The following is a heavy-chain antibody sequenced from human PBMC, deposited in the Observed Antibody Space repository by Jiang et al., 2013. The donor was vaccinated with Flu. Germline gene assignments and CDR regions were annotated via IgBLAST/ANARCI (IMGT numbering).Heavy chain of an antibody. D-gene: IGHD5-18*01. CDR3: ARESSAMAPVYAY. V-gene: IGHV1-69*04. J-gene: IGHJ4*02. CDR2: IIPILGIA. Sequence: SGAEVKKPGSSVKVSCKASGGTFSSYTISWVRQAPGQGLEWMGRIIPILGIANYAQKFQGRVTITADKSTSTAYMELSSLRSEDTAVYYCARESSAMAPVYAYWGQGTLVTVSS. CDR1: GGTFSSYT.